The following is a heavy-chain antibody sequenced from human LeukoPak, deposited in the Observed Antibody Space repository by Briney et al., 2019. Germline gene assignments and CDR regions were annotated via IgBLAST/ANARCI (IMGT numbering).Heavy chain of an antibody. CDR3: ASPFYCNSTTCYDS. CDR2: IYISGST. V-gene: IGHV4-30-2*01. Sequence: SETLSLTCSVSGGSINSGGSSWNWIRQPPGKGLEWIGHIYISGSTFYDPSLKTRVTISLDRSKNQFSLKLTSVTAADTAVYYCASPFYCNSTTCYDSWGQGTLVTVSS. CDR1: GGSINSGGSS. J-gene: IGHJ4*02. D-gene: IGHD2-2*01.